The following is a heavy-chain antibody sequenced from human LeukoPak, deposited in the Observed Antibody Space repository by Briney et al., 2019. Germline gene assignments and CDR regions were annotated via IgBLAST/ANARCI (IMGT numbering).Heavy chain of an antibody. CDR2: IYYSGST. CDR3: AREYSSGSYDY. D-gene: IGHD6-19*01. V-gene: IGHV4-59*01. J-gene: IGHJ4*02. Sequence: SETLSLTCTVSGGSISSYYWSWIRQPPGKGLEWIGYIYYSGSTNYNPSLKSRVTISVDTSKNQLSLKLSSVTAADTAVYYCAREYSSGSYDYWGQGTLVTVSS. CDR1: GGSISSYY.